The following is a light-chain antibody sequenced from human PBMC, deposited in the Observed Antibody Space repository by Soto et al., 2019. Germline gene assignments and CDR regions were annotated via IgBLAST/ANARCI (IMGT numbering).Light chain of an antibody. CDR1: SSDVGGYNY. Sequence: QSVLTQPASVSGSPGQSITISCTGTSSDVGGYNYVSWYQQHPGKAPKLVISDVSNRPSGVSNRFSGSKSGNTASLTISGLQAEDEADYYCNSYRSSSTRYVFGTGTKVTVL. V-gene: IGLV2-14*03. CDR3: NSYRSSSTRYV. J-gene: IGLJ1*01. CDR2: DVS.